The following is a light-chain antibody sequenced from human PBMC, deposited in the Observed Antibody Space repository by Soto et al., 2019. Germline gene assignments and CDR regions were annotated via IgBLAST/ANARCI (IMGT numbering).Light chain of an antibody. CDR1: NSNIGGDT. Sequence: QSVQTQPPSASETPGQRVTISCSGGNSNIGGDTVNWYQKLPGTAPKLLIYNNDQRPSGVPDRFSGSKSGTSASLAISGLQSEDEAHYYCATWDDSLNAVVFGGGTKLTVL. CDR2: NND. CDR3: ATWDDSLNAVV. J-gene: IGLJ2*01. V-gene: IGLV1-44*01.